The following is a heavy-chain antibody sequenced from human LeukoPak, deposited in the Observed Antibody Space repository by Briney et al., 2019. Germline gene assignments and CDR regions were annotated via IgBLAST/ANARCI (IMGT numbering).Heavy chain of an antibody. CDR1: GGTFSSYA. CDR3: ARFGDGSDPFYYYYYMDV. J-gene: IGHJ6*03. V-gene: IGHV1-69*01. D-gene: IGHD1-26*01. CDR2: IIPIFGTA. Sequence: SVKVSRKASGGTFSSYAISWVRQAPGQGLEWMGGIIPIFGTANYAQKFQGRVTITADESTSTAYMELSSLRSEDTAVYYCARFGDGSDPFYYYYYMDVWGKGTTVTVSS.